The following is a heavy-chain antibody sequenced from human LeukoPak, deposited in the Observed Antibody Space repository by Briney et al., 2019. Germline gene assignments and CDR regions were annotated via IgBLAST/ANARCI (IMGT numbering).Heavy chain of an antibody. CDR2: ISGSGGST. V-gene: IGHV3-23*01. CDR1: GFSFDDYG. Sequence: GGSLRLSCAASGFSFDDYGMSWVRQAPGKGLEWVSGISGSGGSTYYADSVKGRFTISRDNSKNTLYLQMNSLRAEDTAVYYCAKGLLLMVVVLDYWGQGTLVTVSS. CDR3: AKGLLLMVVVLDY. D-gene: IGHD2-15*01. J-gene: IGHJ4*02.